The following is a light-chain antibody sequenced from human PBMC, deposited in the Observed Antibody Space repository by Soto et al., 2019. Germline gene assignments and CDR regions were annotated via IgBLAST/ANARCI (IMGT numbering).Light chain of an antibody. CDR3: QQYNSYGT. V-gene: IGKV1-5*01. CDR2: DAS. J-gene: IGKJ2*01. Sequence: DIQMTQSPSTLSASVGDRVTITCRASQSIGSSLAWYQQKPGKGPKLLIYDASTLESGVPSRFSGSGFGTEFALTISSPQPDDFATFYCQQYNSYGTFGQGTKLEIK. CDR1: QSIGSS.